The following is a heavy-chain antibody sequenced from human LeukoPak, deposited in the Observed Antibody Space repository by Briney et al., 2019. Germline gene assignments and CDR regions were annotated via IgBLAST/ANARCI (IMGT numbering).Heavy chain of an antibody. J-gene: IGHJ3*02. D-gene: IGHD4-17*01. CDR2: IWYDGSNR. V-gene: IGHV3-33*01. CDR3: AREHDYGDRGAFDI. CDR1: GFTFSSYG. Sequence: GGSLRLSCAASGFTFSSYGMHWVRQAPGKGLEWEAVIWYDGSNRYYADSVKGRFTISRDNSKNTLYLQMNSLRAEDTAVYYCAREHDYGDRGAFDIWGQGTMVTVSS.